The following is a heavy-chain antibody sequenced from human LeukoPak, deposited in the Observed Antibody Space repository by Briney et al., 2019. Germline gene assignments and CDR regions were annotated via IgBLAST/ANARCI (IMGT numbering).Heavy chain of an antibody. Sequence: SETLSLTCTVSGGSISSSSYYWGWIRQFPGKGLEWIGSIYYSGITYYNQSLKSRVTISVDTSKNQFSLMLSSVTAADTAVYYCARRYSGYDVVGRNDHWGQGTLVTVSS. D-gene: IGHD5-12*01. CDR1: GGSISSSSYY. CDR2: IYYSGIT. CDR3: ARRYSGYDVVGRNDH. J-gene: IGHJ4*02. V-gene: IGHV4-39*07.